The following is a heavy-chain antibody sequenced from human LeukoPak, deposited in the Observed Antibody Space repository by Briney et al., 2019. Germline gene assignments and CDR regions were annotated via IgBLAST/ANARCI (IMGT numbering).Heavy chain of an antibody. CDR2: IYQSGST. Sequence: SETLSLTCTVSGGSISSGGFYWSWIRQPPGKGLEWIGYIYQSGSTYYNPSLKSRVTISIDRSKNQFSLKLSSVTAADTAVYYCARAAYYDILTGYYSPGWFDPWGQGTLVTVSS. CDR1: GGSISSGGFY. J-gene: IGHJ5*02. V-gene: IGHV4-30-2*01. D-gene: IGHD3-9*01. CDR3: ARAAYYDILTGYYSPGWFDP.